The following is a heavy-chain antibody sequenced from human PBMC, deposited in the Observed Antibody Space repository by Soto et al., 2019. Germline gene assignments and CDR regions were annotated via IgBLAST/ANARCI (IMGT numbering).Heavy chain of an antibody. CDR3: ARRYGGNLDY. D-gene: IGHD1-26*01. CDR1: GGSIGSYH. J-gene: IGHJ4*02. V-gene: IGHV4-59*08. CDR2: IHYSGIT. Sequence: SETLSLTCTVSGGSIGSYHWSWIRQPPGKGLEWIGYIHYSGITNYNPSLKSRVTISVDTSKNQFSLKLSSVTAADTAVYYCARRYGGNLDYWGQGTLVTVSS.